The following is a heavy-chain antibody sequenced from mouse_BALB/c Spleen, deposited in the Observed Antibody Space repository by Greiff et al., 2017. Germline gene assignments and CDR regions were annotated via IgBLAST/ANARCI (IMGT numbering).Heavy chain of an antibody. J-gene: IGHJ4*01. CDR2: ISNGGGST. CDR3: ARHDGNYVGGAMDY. Sequence: EVKLVESGGGLVQPGGSLKLSCAASGFTFSSYTMSWVRQTPEKRLEWVAYISNGGGSTYYPDTVKGRFTISRDNAKNTLYLQMSSLKSEDTAMYYCARHDGNYVGGAMDYWGQGTSVTVSS. CDR1: GFTFSSYT. D-gene: IGHD2-1*01. V-gene: IGHV5-12-2*01.